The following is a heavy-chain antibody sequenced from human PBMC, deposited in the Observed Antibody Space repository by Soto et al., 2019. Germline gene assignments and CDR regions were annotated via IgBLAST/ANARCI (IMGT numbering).Heavy chain of an antibody. V-gene: IGHV1-24*01. CDR1: GYTLTELS. CDR2: FDPEDGET. CDR3: ATTAEWELLDAFDI. J-gene: IGHJ3*02. Sequence: ASVKVSCKVSGYTLTELSMHWVRQAPGKGLEWMGGFDPEDGETIYAQKFQGRVTMTEDTSTDTAYMELSSLRSEDTVVYYCATTAEWELLDAFDIWGQGTMVTVSS. D-gene: IGHD1-26*01.